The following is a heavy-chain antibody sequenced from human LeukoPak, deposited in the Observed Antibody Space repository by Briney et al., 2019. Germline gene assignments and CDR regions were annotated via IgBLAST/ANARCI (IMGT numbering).Heavy chain of an antibody. V-gene: IGHV3-21*01. CDR1: GLIVSSHY. D-gene: IGHD6-25*01. Sequence: GGSLRLSCAASGLIVSSHYMNWVRQAPGKGLEWVSSISSSSSYIYYADSVKGRFTISRDNAKNSLYLQMNSLRAEDTAVYYCARLSSDSPFDIWGQGTMVTVSS. J-gene: IGHJ3*02. CDR2: ISSSSSYI. CDR3: ARLSSDSPFDI.